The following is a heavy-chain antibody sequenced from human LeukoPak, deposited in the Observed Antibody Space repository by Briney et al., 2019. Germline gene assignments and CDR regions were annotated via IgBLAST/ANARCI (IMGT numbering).Heavy chain of an antibody. D-gene: IGHD3-22*01. J-gene: IGHJ3*02. CDR1: GYTFTTYY. Sequence: GASVKVSCKASGYTFTTYYINWVRQAPGQGLEWMGIINPSGGSTNYAQKFQGRVTITADESTSTAYMELSSLRSEDTAVYYCARGATYYYDSSGPDAFDIWGQGTMVTVSS. V-gene: IGHV1-46*01. CDR3: ARGATYYYDSSGPDAFDI. CDR2: INPSGGST.